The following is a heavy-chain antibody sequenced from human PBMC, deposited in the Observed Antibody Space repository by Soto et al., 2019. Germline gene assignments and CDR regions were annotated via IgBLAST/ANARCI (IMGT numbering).Heavy chain of an antibody. J-gene: IGHJ4*02. D-gene: IGHD7-27*01. Sequence: GASVKVSCKASGYTFSSYDINWMRQATRQGLEWMGWMNPNNGNTGYAQKFQGRVTMTRDTSVSTAYMELSSLRPEDTAVYYCARNTRQTGDFDYWGLGTLVTVSS. CDR2: MNPNNGNT. CDR1: GYTFSSYD. CDR3: ARNTRQTGDFDY. V-gene: IGHV1-8*01.